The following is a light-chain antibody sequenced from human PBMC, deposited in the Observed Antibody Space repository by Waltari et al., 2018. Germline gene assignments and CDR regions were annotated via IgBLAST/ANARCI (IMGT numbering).Light chain of an antibody. CDR3: QKYNSAPWT. CDR2: AAS. V-gene: IGKV1-27*01. J-gene: IGKJ1*01. Sequence: DIQMTQSPSSLSASVGDRVTITCRASQGISNYLAWYQQNPGKVPKLLFCAASTLQSWVPSRFSGSGSGSDFTLTISSLQPEDVATYYCQKYNSAPWTFGQGTKVEIK. CDR1: QGISNY.